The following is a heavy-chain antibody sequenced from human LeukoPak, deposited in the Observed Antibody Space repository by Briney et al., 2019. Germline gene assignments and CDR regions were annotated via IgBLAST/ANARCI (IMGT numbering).Heavy chain of an antibody. J-gene: IGHJ4*02. CDR2: IYHSGST. Sequence: SETLSLTCTVSGYSISSGNYWGWIRQSPGKGLEWIGTIYHSGSTYYNPSLKSRVTISVDTSKNQISLRLSSVTAADTAIYYCARGNSNRFPPYMDYWGQGILVIVSS. V-gene: IGHV4-38-2*02. D-gene: IGHD4-11*01. CDR1: GYSISSGNY. CDR3: ARGNSNRFPPYMDY.